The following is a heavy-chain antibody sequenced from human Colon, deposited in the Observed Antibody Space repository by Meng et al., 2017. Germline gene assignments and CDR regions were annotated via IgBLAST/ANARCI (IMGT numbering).Heavy chain of an antibody. V-gene: IGHV4-61*01. CDR2: GST. D-gene: IGHD7-27*01. CDR1: VASVSDSNSA. CDR3: ARDNWGSLDY. Sequence: QMQTQEWGQGLVTVLGNLPPPGHDAVASVSDSNSAWSWIRQPPGKGLEWIGYGSTNHNPSLKSRVTISVDTSKNQFSLTLNSVTAADTAVYYCARDNWGSLDYWGQGTLVTVSS. J-gene: IGHJ4*02.